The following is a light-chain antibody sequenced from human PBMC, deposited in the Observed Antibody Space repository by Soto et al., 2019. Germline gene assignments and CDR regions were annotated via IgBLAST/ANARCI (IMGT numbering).Light chain of an antibody. CDR3: SSYTSSSTLL. J-gene: IGLJ1*01. CDR1: SSDVGGYNY. V-gene: IGLV2-14*03. Sequence: QSVLTQPASVSGSPGQSITISCTGTSSDVGGYNYVSWFQHHPGNVPKLMIFDVSNRPSGVSDRFSGSKSGNTASLTISGLQAEDEADYYCSSYTSSSTLLFGTGTKVTVL. CDR2: DVS.